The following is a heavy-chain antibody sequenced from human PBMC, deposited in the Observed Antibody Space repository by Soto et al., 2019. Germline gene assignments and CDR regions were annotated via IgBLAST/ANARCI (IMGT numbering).Heavy chain of an antibody. J-gene: IGHJ4*02. CDR1: GGTFSSYT. Sequence: QVQLVQSGAEVKKPGSSVKVSCKASGGTFSSYTITWVRQAPGQGLEWMGGITPMFGTPNYAQKFQGRVTITADESTSTAYMELSSLRSEDTAMYFCARDGTLYDSSAYYYRYWGQGTLVTFSS. CDR3: ARDGTLYDSSAYYYRY. D-gene: IGHD3-22*01. CDR2: ITPMFGTP. V-gene: IGHV1-69*01.